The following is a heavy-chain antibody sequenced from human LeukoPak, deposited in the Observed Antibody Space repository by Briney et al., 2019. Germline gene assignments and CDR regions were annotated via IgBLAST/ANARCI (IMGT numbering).Heavy chain of an antibody. CDR2: ISYDGSNK. CDR1: GFTFSSYS. J-gene: IGHJ5*02. CDR3: AREDGYSYGHNWFDP. D-gene: IGHD5-18*01. Sequence: GGSLRLSCAASGFTFSSYSMNWVRQAPGKGLEWVAVISYDGSNKYYADSVKGRFTISRDNSKNTLYLQMNSLRAEDTAVYYCAREDGYSYGHNWFDPWGQGTLVTVSS. V-gene: IGHV3-30*03.